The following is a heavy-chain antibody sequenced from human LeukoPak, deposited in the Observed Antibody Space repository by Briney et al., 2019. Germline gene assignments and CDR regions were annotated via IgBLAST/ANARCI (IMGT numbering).Heavy chain of an antibody. CDR1: GFTFSSYA. CDR2: ISYDGSNK. J-gene: IGHJ4*02. Sequence: PGGSLRLSCAASGFTFSSYAMHWVRQAPGKGLEWVAVISYDGSNKYYADSVKGRFTISRDNSKNTLYLQMNSLRAEDTAVYYCARDIQWLVTDWGQGTLVTVSS. CDR3: ARDIQWLVTD. D-gene: IGHD6-19*01. V-gene: IGHV3-30-3*01.